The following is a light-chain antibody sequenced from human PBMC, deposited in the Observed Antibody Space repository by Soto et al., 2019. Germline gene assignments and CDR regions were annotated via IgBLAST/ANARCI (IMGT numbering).Light chain of an antibody. V-gene: IGKV4-1*01. CDR2: WAS. CDR1: QSVLYSSNNKNY. J-gene: IGKJ2*01. CDR3: QQYYRTTETT. Sequence: DIVMTQSPDSLAVSLGERATINCKSSQSVLYSSNNKNYLAWYQQKPGQPPKLLIYWASTRESGVPDRFSGSGSGTDFTLPISSLQAEDVAVYYCQQYYRTTETTFVQGTKLEIK.